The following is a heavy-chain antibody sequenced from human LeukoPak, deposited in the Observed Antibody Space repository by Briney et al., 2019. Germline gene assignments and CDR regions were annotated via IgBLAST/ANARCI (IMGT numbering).Heavy chain of an antibody. CDR3: ARVGGFEYSSSSGWWFDP. D-gene: IGHD6-6*01. CDR1: GGSLSRYY. CDR2: IYYSGST. J-gene: IGHJ5*02. Sequence: SEALSLTCTGSGGSLSRYYWSWIRQPPGKGPGGVGYIYYSGSTNYNPSLKSRVTISVDTSKNQFSLKLSSVTAADTAVYYCARVGGFEYSSSSGWWFDPWGQGTLVTVSS. V-gene: IGHV4-59*01.